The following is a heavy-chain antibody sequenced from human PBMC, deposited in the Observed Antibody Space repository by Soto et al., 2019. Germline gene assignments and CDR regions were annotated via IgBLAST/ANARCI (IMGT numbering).Heavy chain of an antibody. Sequence: ASVKVSCKASGYTFTSYDINWVRQATGQGLEWMGWMNPNSGNTGYAQKFQGRVTITRNTSISTAYMELSSLRSEDTAVYYCARTYYDFWSGYYTEGVFYYYYYMDVWGKGTTVTVSS. CDR3: ARTYYDFWSGYYTEGVFYYYYYMDV. CDR2: MNPNSGNT. D-gene: IGHD3-3*01. V-gene: IGHV1-8*01. CDR1: GYTFTSYD. J-gene: IGHJ6*03.